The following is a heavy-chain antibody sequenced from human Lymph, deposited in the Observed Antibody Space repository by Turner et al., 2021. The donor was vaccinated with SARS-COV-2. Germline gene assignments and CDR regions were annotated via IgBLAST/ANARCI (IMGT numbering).Heavy chain of an antibody. J-gene: IGHJ4*02. CDR3: ARDIPTTADYFDY. Sequence: EVQLVESGGGLVKPGGSLRLSCAASGFTLSTYSMNWVRQAPGKVLEWISSISSSSSYIYYADSVKGRFTISRDDAKNSLYLQMNSLRAEDTAVYYCARDIPTTADYFDYWGQGTLVTVSS. CDR1: GFTLSTYS. V-gene: IGHV3-21*01. D-gene: IGHD4-17*01. CDR2: ISSSSSYI.